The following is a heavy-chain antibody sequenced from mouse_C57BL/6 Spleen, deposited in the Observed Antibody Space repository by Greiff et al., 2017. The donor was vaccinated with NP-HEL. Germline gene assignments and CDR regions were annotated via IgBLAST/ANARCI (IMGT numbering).Heavy chain of an antibody. CDR3: ARGSPVVATDYYAMDY. CDR1: GFTFSSYA. V-gene: IGHV5-4*03. Sequence: EVKLVESGGGLVKPGGSLKLSCAASGFTFSSYAMSWVRQTPEKRLEWVATISDGGSYTYYPDNVKGRFTISRDNAKNNLYLQMSHLKSEDTAMYYCARGSPVVATDYYAMDYWGQGTSVTVSS. CDR2: ISDGGSYT. D-gene: IGHD1-1*01. J-gene: IGHJ4*01.